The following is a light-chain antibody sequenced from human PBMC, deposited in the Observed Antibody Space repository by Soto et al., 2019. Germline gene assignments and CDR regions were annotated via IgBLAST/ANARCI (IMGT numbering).Light chain of an antibody. V-gene: IGKV1-39*01. Sequence: DIRMTPSPSSLSASVGDRVSITCRASQNIARYVKWYQQTPGKAPKLLIHAASNLESGVPSRFSGRGSGTDFTLTITSLRPEDFAVYYCQQYGSSGTFGQGTKVDIK. CDR1: QNIARY. J-gene: IGKJ1*01. CDR3: QQYGSSGT. CDR2: AAS.